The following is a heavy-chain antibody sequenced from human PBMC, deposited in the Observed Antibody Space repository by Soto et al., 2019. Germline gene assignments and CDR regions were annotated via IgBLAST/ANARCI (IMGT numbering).Heavy chain of an antibody. CDR1: GYTFTSYD. V-gene: IGHV1-8*01. CDR3: ARNLWGCSSTSCYHDAFDI. Sequence: ASVKVSCKASGYTFTSYDINWVRQATGQGLEWMGWMNPNSGNTGYAQKFQGRVTMTRNTSISTAYMEPSSLRSEDTAVYYCARNLWGCSSTSCYHDAFDIWGQGTMVTVSS. CDR2: MNPNSGNT. J-gene: IGHJ3*02. D-gene: IGHD2-2*01.